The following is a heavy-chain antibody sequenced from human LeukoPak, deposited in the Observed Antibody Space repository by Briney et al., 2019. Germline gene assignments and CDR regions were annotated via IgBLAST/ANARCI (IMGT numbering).Heavy chain of an antibody. CDR3: ARHDYNFEY. J-gene: IGHJ4*02. D-gene: IGHD5-24*01. CDR1: GFTFSSYW. CDR2: IKKDGSEI. Sequence: GGSLRLSCAASGFTFSSYWMSWVRQAPGKGLEWVANIKKDGSEIYYVDSVKGRFTISRDNAKSSLYLQMNSLRAEDTAVYYCARHDYNFEYWGQGTLVTVSS. V-gene: IGHV3-7*01.